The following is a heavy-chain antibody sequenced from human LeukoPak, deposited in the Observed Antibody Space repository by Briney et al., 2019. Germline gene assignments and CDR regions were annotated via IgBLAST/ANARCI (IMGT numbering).Heavy chain of an antibody. Sequence: GGSLRLSCAASGFTFRDYAMTWVRQAPGKGLEWVSAISGSGGVTHYADSVKGRFTISRDNSKNTLYLQMNSLRAEDTAVFYCAKRGTKGSAYFDYWGEGTLVTVSS. D-gene: IGHD2-8*01. CDR1: GFTFRDYA. CDR2: ISGSGGVT. J-gene: IGHJ4*02. CDR3: AKRGTKGSAYFDY. V-gene: IGHV3-23*01.